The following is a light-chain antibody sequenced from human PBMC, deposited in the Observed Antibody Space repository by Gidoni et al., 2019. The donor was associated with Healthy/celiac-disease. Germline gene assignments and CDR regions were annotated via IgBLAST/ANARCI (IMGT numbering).Light chain of an antibody. Sequence: AIRMTQSPSSFSASTGDRVTITCRASQGISSYLAWYQQKPGKAPKLLIYAASTLQSGVPSRFIGSGSGTDFTLTISCLQSEDFATYYCQQYYSYPTFGQGTKVEIK. CDR1: QGISSY. CDR2: AAS. J-gene: IGKJ1*01. CDR3: QQYYSYPT. V-gene: IGKV1-8*01.